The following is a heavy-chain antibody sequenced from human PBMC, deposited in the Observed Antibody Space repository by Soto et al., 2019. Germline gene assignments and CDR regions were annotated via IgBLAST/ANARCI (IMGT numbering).Heavy chain of an antibody. CDR3: ARQHYCDSSGYDAWN. J-gene: IGHJ4*02. V-gene: IGHV4-39*01. D-gene: IGHD3-22*01. CDR2: IYYSGST. CDR1: GGSISSSSYY. Sequence: SETLSLTCTVSGGSISSSSYYWGWIRQPPGKGLEWIGSIYYSGSTYYNPSLKSRVTISVDTSKNQFSLRLNSVTAADTAVYYCARQHYCDSSGYDAWNWGQGTLVTVPS.